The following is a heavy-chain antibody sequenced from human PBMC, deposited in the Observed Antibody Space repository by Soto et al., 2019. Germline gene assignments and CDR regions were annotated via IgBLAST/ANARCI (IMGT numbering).Heavy chain of an antibody. J-gene: IGHJ6*02. Sequence: ASGNPSLTCPGSGGALSSYYWSWIRPPPREGLGWIGDIYYSGGTNYNPSLKSRVTISVDKAKNQVSLVLSSVIAADTAVYYCARVSNPMGYDSRGYPPLYVHYGMDVWGQGTTVTVSS. CDR1: GGALSSYY. CDR3: ARVSNPMGYDSRGYPPLYVHYGMDV. CDR2: IYYSGGT. D-gene: IGHD3-22*01. V-gene: IGHV4-59*01.